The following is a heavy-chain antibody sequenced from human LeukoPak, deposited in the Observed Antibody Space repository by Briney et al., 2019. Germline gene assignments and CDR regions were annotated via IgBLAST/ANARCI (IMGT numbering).Heavy chain of an antibody. CDR1: GFTVSSNY. Sequence: GGSLRLSCAASGFTVSSNYMSWVRQAPGKGLEWVSVIYSGVSTYYADSVKGRFTISRDNSKNTLYLQMNSLRAEDTAVYYCARAAAGSRYFDYWGQGTLVTVSS. CDR2: IYSGVST. V-gene: IGHV3-53*01. CDR3: ARAAAGSRYFDY. D-gene: IGHD6-13*01. J-gene: IGHJ4*02.